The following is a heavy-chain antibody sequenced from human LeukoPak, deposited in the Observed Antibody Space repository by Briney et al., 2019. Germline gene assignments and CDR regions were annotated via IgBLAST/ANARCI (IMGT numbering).Heavy chain of an antibody. Sequence: SGPTLVNPTQTLTLTCTFSGFSLSDYRVGVGWIRKPPGKALEWLALIYYDDDKRYNPSLKSRLTIAKDTSKNQVVLTMTNMDPVDTATYFCAHSFGFYGYFRGYLHWGPGTLVTVSS. CDR2: IYYDDDK. D-gene: IGHD3-22*01. J-gene: IGHJ4*02. CDR3: AHSFGFYGYFRGYLH. V-gene: IGHV2-5*02. CDR1: GFSLSDYRVG.